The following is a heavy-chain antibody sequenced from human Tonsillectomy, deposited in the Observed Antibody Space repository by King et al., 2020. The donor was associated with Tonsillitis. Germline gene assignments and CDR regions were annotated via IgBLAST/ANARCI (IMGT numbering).Heavy chain of an antibody. V-gene: IGHV2-70*01. J-gene: IGHJ4*02. D-gene: IGHD2-15*01. CDR1: GFSLSTSGMC. Sequence: VTLKESGPALVKPTQTLTLTCTFSGFSLSTSGMCVSWIRQPPGKALEWLGIIDWDDDKYYSTSLKTRLTISKDTSKNQVVLTMTNMHPVDTATYYCARMLGRPQPTPFDYWGQGTLVTVSS. CDR2: IDWDDDK. CDR3: ARMLGRPQPTPFDY.